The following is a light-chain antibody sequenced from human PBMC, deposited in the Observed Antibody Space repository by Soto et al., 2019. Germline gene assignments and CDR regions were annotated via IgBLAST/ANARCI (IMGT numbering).Light chain of an antibody. CDR2: GAS. V-gene: IGKV1-39*01. Sequence: DIQVTQSPSSLSASVGDRGTITCRASQSINTFLNWYQQRPGKAPNLLIYGASNLQSGVPSRFSGSGSGTDFTLTISSLQPEDFATYYCQQTYTSRPWTFGRGTKVDNK. CDR1: QSINTF. CDR3: QQTYTSRPWT. J-gene: IGKJ1*01.